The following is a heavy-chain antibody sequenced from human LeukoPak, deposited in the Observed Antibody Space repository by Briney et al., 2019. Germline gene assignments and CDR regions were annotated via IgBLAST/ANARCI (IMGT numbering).Heavy chain of an antibody. J-gene: IGHJ5*02. V-gene: IGHV4-59*08. CDR3: ARQDYGDYAGPGGFDP. Sequence: ETLSLTCTVSGGSISSYYWSWIRQPPGKGLEWIGYIYYSGNTNYNPSLKSRVTISVDTSKNQFSLKLSSVTAADTAVYYCARQDYGDYAGPGGFDPWGQGTLVTVSS. D-gene: IGHD4-17*01. CDR2: IYYSGNT. CDR1: GGSISSYY.